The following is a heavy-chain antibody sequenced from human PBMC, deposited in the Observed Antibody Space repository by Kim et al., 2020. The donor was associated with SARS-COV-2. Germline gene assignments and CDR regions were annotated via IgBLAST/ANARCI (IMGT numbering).Heavy chain of an antibody. J-gene: IGHJ4*02. CDR3: ARAYYYDSSGYSPFGY. D-gene: IGHD3-22*01. Sequence: SVKGRFTISRDNSKNPLYLQMGSLGAEDMAVYYCARAYYYDSSGYSPFGYWGQGTLVTVSS. V-gene: IGHV3-64*01.